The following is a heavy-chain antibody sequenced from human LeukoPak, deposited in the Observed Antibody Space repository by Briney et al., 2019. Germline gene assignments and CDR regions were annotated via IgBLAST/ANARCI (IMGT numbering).Heavy chain of an antibody. V-gene: IGHV3-23*01. CDR1: GFTFSTYG. J-gene: IGHJ4*02. CDR2: ISGRDGNT. Sequence: GGSLRLSCAASGFTFSTYGMNWVRQAPGKGLEWVSAISGRDGNTYYADSVKGRFTISRDNSKNTLYLQMNSLRAEDTAVYYCARRRDSGSLQHFDYWGQGTLVTVSS. CDR3: ARRRDSGSLQHFDY. D-gene: IGHD1-26*01.